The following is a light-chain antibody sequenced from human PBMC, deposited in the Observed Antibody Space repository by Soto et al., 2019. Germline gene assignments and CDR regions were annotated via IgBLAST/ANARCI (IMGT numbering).Light chain of an antibody. CDR3: CSYAGSSTYV. V-gene: IGLV2-23*02. CDR1: SSDVGSYNL. Sequence: QSALTQPASVSGSPGQSITISCTGTSSDVGSYNLVSWYQQHPGKAPELMIYEVSKRPSGVSNRFSASKSGDTASLTISGLQAEDEADYYCCSYAGSSTYVFGTGTKLTVL. J-gene: IGLJ1*01. CDR2: EVS.